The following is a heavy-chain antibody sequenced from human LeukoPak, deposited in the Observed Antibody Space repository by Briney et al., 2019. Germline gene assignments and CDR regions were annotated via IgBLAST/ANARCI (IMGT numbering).Heavy chain of an antibody. CDR1: GGTFSSYA. CDR2: IIPILGIA. V-gene: IGHV1-69*04. Sequence: ASVKVSCKASGGTFSSYAISWVRQAPGQGLEWMGRIIPILGIANYAQKFQGRVTITADKSTSTAYMELSSLRSEDTAVYYCASSTYYYDSSGYLFDYWGQGTLVTVSS. J-gene: IGHJ4*02. CDR3: ASSTYYYDSSGYLFDY. D-gene: IGHD3-22*01.